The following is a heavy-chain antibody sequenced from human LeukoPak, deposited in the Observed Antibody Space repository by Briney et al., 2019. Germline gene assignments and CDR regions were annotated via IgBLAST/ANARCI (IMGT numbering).Heavy chain of an antibody. Sequence: GGSLRLSCAASGFTFSSYWMHWVRQAPGKGRLWVARINGAQSDTIYADSVKGRLTISGDNAKNTLYLQMNSLRAEDTAVYYCARAINYNLIDYWGQGTPVTVSS. CDR2: INGAQSDT. D-gene: IGHD4-4*01. V-gene: IGHV3-74*01. CDR1: GFTFSSYW. CDR3: ARAINYNLIDY. J-gene: IGHJ4*02.